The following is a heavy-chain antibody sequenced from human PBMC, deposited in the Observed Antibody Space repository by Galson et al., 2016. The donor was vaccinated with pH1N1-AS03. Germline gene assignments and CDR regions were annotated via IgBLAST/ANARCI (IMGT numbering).Heavy chain of an antibody. Sequence: SLRLSCAASGFVFSNYAMTWVRQAPGKGLEWVSSISGSGGSTYYADSVKGRFAISRDNSKNTLYLQMNSLGGDDMSFYYCAKGSGNWGQGTLVTVSS. CDR2: ISGSGGST. V-gene: IGHV3-23*01. CDR1: GFVFSNYA. D-gene: IGHD1-1*01. J-gene: IGHJ4*02. CDR3: AKGSGN.